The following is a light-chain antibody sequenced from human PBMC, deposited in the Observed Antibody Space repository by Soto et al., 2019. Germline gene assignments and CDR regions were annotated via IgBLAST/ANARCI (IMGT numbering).Light chain of an antibody. CDR2: AAS. CDR1: QSVSSTY. Sequence: EIVLTQSPGTLSLSTGERATLSCRASQSVSSTYLAWYQQKPGQAPRLLIYAASSRATGIPDRFSGSGSGTDFTLTISRLEPEDFAVYYCQHYGSSSPVAFGQGTKVDIK. V-gene: IGKV3-20*01. CDR3: QHYGSSSPVA. J-gene: IGKJ1*01.